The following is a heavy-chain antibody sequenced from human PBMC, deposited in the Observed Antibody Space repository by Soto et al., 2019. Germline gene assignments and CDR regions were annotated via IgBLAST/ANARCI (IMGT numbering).Heavy chain of an antibody. V-gene: IGHV4-34*01. Sequence: SEPLSLSSEVYGGSLRRYYWSGRRQPPGKGLEWMGEINHSGSTNYNPSLKSRVTISVDTSKNQFSLKLSSVTAADTAVYYCARGGYYDSSGYPSRYYFDYWGQGTLVTVSS. CDR1: GGSLRRYY. J-gene: IGHJ4*02. CDR2: INHSGST. D-gene: IGHD3-22*01. CDR3: ARGGYYDSSGYPSRYYFDY.